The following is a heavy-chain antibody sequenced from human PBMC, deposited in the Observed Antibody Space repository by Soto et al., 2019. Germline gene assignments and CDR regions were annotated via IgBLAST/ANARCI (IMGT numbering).Heavy chain of an antibody. D-gene: IGHD1-26*01. V-gene: IGHV3-30-3*01. Sequence: QVQLVESGGGVVQPGRSLRLSCAASGFTFSSYAMHWVRQAPGKGLEWVAVISYDGSNKYYADSVKGRFTISRDNSKNTLYLQMNSLRAEDTAVYYCARRELLDYCGQGTLVTVSS. CDR3: ARRELLDY. CDR1: GFTFSSYA. CDR2: ISYDGSNK. J-gene: IGHJ4*02.